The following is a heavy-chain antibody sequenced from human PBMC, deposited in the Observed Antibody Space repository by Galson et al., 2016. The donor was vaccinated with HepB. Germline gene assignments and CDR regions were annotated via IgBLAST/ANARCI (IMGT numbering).Heavy chain of an antibody. CDR2: ICSSTTTR. CDR1: GFTVNSYG. Sequence: SLRLSCAASGFTVNSYGMSWVRQAPGKGLEWVSYICSSTTTRYYAGSVPGRFTISRDNARNSLYLEMNSLRHEDTAVYYCARARTAVAAIIAMFSHRGPYNAMDVWGQGTTVTVTS. V-gene: IGHV3-48*02. J-gene: IGHJ6*02. D-gene: IGHD6-19*01. CDR3: ARARTAVAAIIAMFSHRGPYNAMDV.